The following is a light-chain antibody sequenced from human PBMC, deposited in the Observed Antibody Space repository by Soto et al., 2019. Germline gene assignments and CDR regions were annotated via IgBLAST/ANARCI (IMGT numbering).Light chain of an antibody. CDR1: QSISVY. J-gene: IGKJ5*01. V-gene: IGKV3-11*01. CDR2: AAS. CDR3: QQRNNWPPGIT. Sequence: EIVMLQSPATLSLYPGGRATLCCRASQSISVYLAWYRQNPGQAPRLLIYAASNRATGIPARFSRSGPGTDFTLTISSLEPEDFAVYYCQQRNNWPPGITFGQGTRLEIK.